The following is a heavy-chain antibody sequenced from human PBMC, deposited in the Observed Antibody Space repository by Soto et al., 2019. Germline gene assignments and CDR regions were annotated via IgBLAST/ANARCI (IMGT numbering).Heavy chain of an antibody. CDR2: IVPSVDTT. J-gene: IGHJ6*02. D-gene: IGHD5-18*01. Sequence: QVQLVQSATEVKKPGASVKVSCKASGGTFSRSGFHWVRQAPGQGLEWMGMIVPSVDTTNYAQKFQARVTISADQCTSTVYMELRSLRSEDTAVYYCARCPQPPDTADPYAVDVWGQGTRVIVSS. CDR3: ARCPQPPDTADPYAVDV. V-gene: IGHV1-69*18. CDR1: GGTFSRSG.